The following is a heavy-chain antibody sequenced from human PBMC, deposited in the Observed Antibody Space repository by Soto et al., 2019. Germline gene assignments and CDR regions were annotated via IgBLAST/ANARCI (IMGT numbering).Heavy chain of an antibody. J-gene: IGHJ6*02. CDR2: IWYDGSNK. V-gene: IGHV3-33*01. D-gene: IGHD3-10*01. Sequence: QVQLVESGGGVVQPGRSLRLSCAASGFTFSSYGMHWVRQAPGKGLERVAVIWYDGSNKYYADSVKGRFTISRDNSKNTLYLQMNSLRAEETALYYCARGGTYGSGSLGYYGMDVWGQGTTVTVSS. CDR3: ARGGTYGSGSLGYYGMDV. CDR1: GFTFSSYG.